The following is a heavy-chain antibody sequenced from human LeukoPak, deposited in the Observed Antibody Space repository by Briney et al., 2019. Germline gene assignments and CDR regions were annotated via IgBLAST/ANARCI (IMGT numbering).Heavy chain of an antibody. D-gene: IGHD3-22*01. J-gene: IGHJ4*02. CDR2: INPNSGNT. CDR3: ARWEGTSYYDSSGFMVY. CDR1: GYTFTGYY. Sequence: ASVKVSCKASGYTFTGYYMHWVRQAPGQGLEWMGWINPNSGNTGYAQKFQGRVTITRNTSISTAYMELSSLRSEDTAVYYCARWEGTSYYDSSGFMVYWGQGTLVTVSS. V-gene: IGHV1-8*03.